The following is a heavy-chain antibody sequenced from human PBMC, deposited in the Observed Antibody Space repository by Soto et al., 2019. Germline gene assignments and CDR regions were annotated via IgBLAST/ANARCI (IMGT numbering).Heavy chain of an antibody. D-gene: IGHD2-2*01. V-gene: IGHV1-8*01. Sequence: QVQLVQSGAEVKTPGASVKVSCKASGYSFTSYDINWVRQATGQGLEGMGWMNPNSGNTGYAQKCQGRVTMARNTSISTAYMELSSLRSEDTAVNYCARGFGGEYCSSTGCPRAFEIWGQGTMVTVSS. CDR2: MNPNSGNT. CDR1: GYSFTSYD. CDR3: ARGFGGEYCSSTGCPRAFEI. J-gene: IGHJ3*02.